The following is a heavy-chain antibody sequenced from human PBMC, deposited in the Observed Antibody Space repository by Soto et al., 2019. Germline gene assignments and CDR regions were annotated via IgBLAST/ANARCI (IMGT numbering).Heavy chain of an antibody. CDR2: IYYSGST. Sequence: SETLSLTCTVSGGSISSYYWSWIRQPPGKGLEWIGYIYYSGSTNYNPSLKSRVTISVDTSKNQFSLKLSSVTAADTAVYYRARQPLEWTMGDNWFAPWGQGTLVTVSS. V-gene: IGHV4-59*08. CDR3: ARQPLEWTMGDNWFAP. J-gene: IGHJ5*02. CDR1: GGSISSYY. D-gene: IGHD3-3*01.